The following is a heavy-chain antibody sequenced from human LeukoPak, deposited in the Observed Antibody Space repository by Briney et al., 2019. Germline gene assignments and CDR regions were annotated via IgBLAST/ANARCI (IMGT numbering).Heavy chain of an antibody. CDR1: GYTFTSYF. Sequence: GASVKVSCKASGYTFTSYFMHWVRQAPGQGLEWMGIINPSGGSTSYAQKFQGRVTMTTDTSTSTVYMELSSLRSEDTAVYYCARDIAAAGNYYYYYMDVWGKGTTVTVSS. J-gene: IGHJ6*03. CDR2: INPSGGST. D-gene: IGHD6-13*01. V-gene: IGHV1-46*03. CDR3: ARDIAAAGNYYYYYMDV.